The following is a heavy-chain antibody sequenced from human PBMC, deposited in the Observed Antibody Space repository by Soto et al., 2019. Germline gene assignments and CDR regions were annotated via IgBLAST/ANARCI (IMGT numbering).Heavy chain of an antibody. CDR1: GYTFTSYH. Sequence: QVQLVQSGAEVKKPGASVKVSCKTSGYTFTSYHISWVRQAPGQGLEWMGWISAHNTNTNYAQKFQGRVTMTTDTLTSTAYMELRSLRSDDTAVYYCSRDTPPTDYWGQGTLVTVSS. V-gene: IGHV1-18*01. J-gene: IGHJ4*02. CDR2: ISAHNTNT. CDR3: SRDTPPTDY.